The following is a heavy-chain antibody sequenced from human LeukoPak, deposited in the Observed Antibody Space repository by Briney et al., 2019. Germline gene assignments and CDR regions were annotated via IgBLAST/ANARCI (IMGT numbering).Heavy chain of an antibody. D-gene: IGHD5-24*01. Sequence: GGSLILSCAASGFTFSSYTMNWVRQAPGKGLEWVLSISGSSSYVYYADSVKGRFTISRHNAKNSLYLQMNSLRAEDTAVYYCARVNEMATISRGNDYWGQGTLVTVSS. CDR1: GFTFSSYT. CDR3: ARVNEMATISRGNDY. V-gene: IGHV3-21*01. J-gene: IGHJ4*02. CDR2: ISGSSSYV.